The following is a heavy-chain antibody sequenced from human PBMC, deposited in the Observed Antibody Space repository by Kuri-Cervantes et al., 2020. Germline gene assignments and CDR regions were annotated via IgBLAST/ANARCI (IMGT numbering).Heavy chain of an antibody. CDR2: INHSGST. J-gene: IGHJ1*01. CDR1: GGSFSGYY. V-gene: IGHV4-34*01. Sequence: SETLSLTCAVYGGSFSGYYWSWIRQPPGKGLEWIGEINHSGSTNYNPSLKSGVTISVDTSKNKFSLKLSSVTAADTAVYYCARQMTTMTTRGDFHHWGQGTLVTVSS. CDR3: ARQMTTMTTRGDFHH. D-gene: IGHD4-17*01.